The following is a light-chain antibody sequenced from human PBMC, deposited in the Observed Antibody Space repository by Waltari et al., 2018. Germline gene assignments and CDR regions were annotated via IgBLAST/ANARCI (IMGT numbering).Light chain of an antibody. CDR2: EVS. V-gene: IGLV2-8*01. Sequence: QSALTQPPSASGSPGQSVTISCTGTSTDVGVYNYVSWYQQPPGKAPNLMIYEVSKRPAGVPVRFPGSKSGNTASLTVSGLQAEDEADYYCSSYAGSDNLVFGGGTKLTVL. CDR1: STDVGVYNY. CDR3: SSYAGSDNLV. J-gene: IGLJ2*01.